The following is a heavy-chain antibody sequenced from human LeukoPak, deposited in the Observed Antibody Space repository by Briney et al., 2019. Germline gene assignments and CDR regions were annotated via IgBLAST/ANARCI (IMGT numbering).Heavy chain of an antibody. CDR2: IYYSGST. V-gene: IGHV4-59*01. D-gene: IGHD4-17*01. Sequence: SETLSLTCTVSGGSISSYYWSWIRQPPGKRLEWIGHIYYSGSTNYNPSLKSRVTISVHTSKNQFSLKLSSVTAADTAVYYCASRKGLRFAFDIWGQGTMVTVSS. CDR1: GGSISSYY. CDR3: ASRKGLRFAFDI. J-gene: IGHJ3*02.